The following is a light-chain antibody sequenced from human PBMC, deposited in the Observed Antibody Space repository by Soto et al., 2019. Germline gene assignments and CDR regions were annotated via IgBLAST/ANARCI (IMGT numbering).Light chain of an antibody. J-gene: IGKJ1*01. V-gene: IGKV1-5*03. CDR1: QSISGW. CDR2: KAS. Sequence: DVQMTQSPSTLSASVGDRVTITCRASQSISGWLAWYQQRPGTAPELMIYKASTLETGVPSRFSGSGSGTEFTLTINNLQPDDFATYYCQQYAGYSRTFGQGTKVEIK. CDR3: QQYAGYSRT.